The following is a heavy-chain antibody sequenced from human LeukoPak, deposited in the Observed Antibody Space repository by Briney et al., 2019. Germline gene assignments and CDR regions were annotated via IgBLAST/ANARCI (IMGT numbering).Heavy chain of an antibody. V-gene: IGHV4-4*02. CDR1: GGSISSSNW. Sequence: PSGTLSLTCAVSGGSISSSNWWSWVRQPPGKGLEWIGEIYHSGSTNYNPSLKSRVTISVDKSKNQFSLKLSSVTAADTAVYYCAREGPMIVTECAFDIWGQGTMVTVSS. CDR3: AREGPMIVTECAFDI. J-gene: IGHJ3*02. D-gene: IGHD3-22*01. CDR2: IYHSGST.